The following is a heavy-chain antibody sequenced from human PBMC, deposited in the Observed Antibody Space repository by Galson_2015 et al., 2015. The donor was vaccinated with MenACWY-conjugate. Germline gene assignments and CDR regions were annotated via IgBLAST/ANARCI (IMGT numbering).Heavy chain of an antibody. D-gene: IGHD6-6*01. CDR2: INQDGNEK. V-gene: IGHV3-7*03. CDR1: GFTFSSSW. Sequence: SLRLSCATSGFTFSSSWMSWVRQAPGKGLEWVANINQDGNEKNHVDSVKGRFTISRDNAKNSLYLRMNSLRAEDTAVYYCATGGFRPDYWGQGTLVTVSS. J-gene: IGHJ4*02. CDR3: ATGGFRPDY.